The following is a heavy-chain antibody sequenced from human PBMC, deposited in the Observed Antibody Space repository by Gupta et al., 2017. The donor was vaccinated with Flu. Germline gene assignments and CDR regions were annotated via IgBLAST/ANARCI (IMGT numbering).Heavy chain of an antibody. J-gene: IGHJ1*01. CDR3: AVEGVYCGGDCYAPY. Sequence: YTMNWVRQAPGKGLDCVSSITSSSTYQYYADSLKGRFTISRDNAKKSLYLQMTSLRAEDTAVYYCAVEGVYCGGDCYAPYCGQGTLVTVSS. V-gene: IGHV3-21*01. CDR1: YT. D-gene: IGHD2-21*01. CDR2: ITSSSTYQ.